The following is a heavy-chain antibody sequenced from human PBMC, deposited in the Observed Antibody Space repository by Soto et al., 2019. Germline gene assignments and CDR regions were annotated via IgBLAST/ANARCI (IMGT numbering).Heavy chain of an antibody. J-gene: IGHJ5*02. CDR1: GFTFSSYC. CDR2: IKQDGSEK. V-gene: IGHV3-7*01. D-gene: IGHD7-27*01. CDR3: AREANWEGRSSWFDP. Sequence: GGSLRLSCAASGFTFSSYCMSWVRQAPGKGLEWVANIKQDGSEKYYVDSVKGRFTISRDNAKNSLYLQMNSLRAEDTAVYYCAREANWEGRSSWFDPWGQGTLVTVSS.